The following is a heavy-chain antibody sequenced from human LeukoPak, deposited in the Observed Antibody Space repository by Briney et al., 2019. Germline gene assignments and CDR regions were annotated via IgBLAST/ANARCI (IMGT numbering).Heavy chain of an antibody. D-gene: IGHD5-18*01. J-gene: IGHJ4*02. CDR3: GTGVDTAMVTGY. V-gene: IGHV1-24*01. Sequence: ASVKVSCKVSGYTLTELSMHWVRQAPGKGLEWMGGFDPEDGETIYAQKFQGGVTMTEDTSTDTAYMELSSLRSEDTAVYYCGTGVDTAMVTGYWGQGTLVTVSS. CDR1: GYTLTELS. CDR2: FDPEDGET.